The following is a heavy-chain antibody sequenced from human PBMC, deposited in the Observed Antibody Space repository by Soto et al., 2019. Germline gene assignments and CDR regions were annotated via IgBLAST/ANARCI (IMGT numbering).Heavy chain of an antibody. V-gene: IGHV1-18*01. J-gene: IGHJ5*02. CDR3: ARVYGSGSYPIRWFDP. CDR2: ISAYNGNT. D-gene: IGHD3-10*01. Sequence: ASVKVSCKASGYTFTSYGISWVRQAPGQGLEWVGWISAYNGNTNYAQKLQGRVTMTTDTSTSTAYMELRSLRSDDTAVYYCARVYGSGSYPIRWFDPWGQGTLVTVSS. CDR1: GYTFTSYG.